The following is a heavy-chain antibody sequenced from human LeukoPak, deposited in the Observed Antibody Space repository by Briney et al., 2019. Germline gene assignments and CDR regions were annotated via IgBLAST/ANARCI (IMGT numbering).Heavy chain of an antibody. J-gene: IGHJ4*02. CDR2: IKQDGSEK. D-gene: IGHD5-12*01. CDR3: ARLALQRGFSGYDHFDY. V-gene: IGHV3-7*01. Sequence: GGSLRLSCAASGFTFSSYWMSWVRQAPGKGLEWVANIKQDGSEKYYVDSVKGRFTISRDNAKNSLYLQMNSLRAEDTAVYYCARLALQRGFSGYDHFDYWGQGTLVTVSS. CDR1: GFTFSSYW.